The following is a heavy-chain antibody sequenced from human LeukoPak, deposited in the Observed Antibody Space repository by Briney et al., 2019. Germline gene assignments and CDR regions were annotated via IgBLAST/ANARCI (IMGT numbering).Heavy chain of an antibody. V-gene: IGHV3-7*01. Sequence: PGGSLRLSCAASGFTFSSYWMTWVRQAPGKGLEWVANIKQDGSEKYYVDSVKGRFTISRDNAKNSLYLQMDSLRAEDTAMYFCARDRGWGLPFLDYWGQGTLVTVSS. CDR1: GFTFSSYW. D-gene: IGHD2-21*02. J-gene: IGHJ4*02. CDR2: IKQDGSEK. CDR3: ARDRGWGLPFLDY.